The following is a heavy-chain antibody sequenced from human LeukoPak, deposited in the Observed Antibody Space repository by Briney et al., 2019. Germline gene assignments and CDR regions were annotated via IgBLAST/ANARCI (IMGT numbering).Heavy chain of an antibody. J-gene: IGHJ6*03. D-gene: IGHD2-2*01. CDR1: GSTFSSYA. Sequence: GGSLRLSCAASGSTFSSYAMSWVRQAPGKGLEWVSAISGSGGSTYYADSVKGRFTISRDNSRNTLYLQMNSLRAEDTAVYYCANPFSTPRSNYYIDVWGKGTTVTVSS. V-gene: IGHV3-23*01. CDR3: ANPFSTPRSNYYIDV. CDR2: ISGSGGST.